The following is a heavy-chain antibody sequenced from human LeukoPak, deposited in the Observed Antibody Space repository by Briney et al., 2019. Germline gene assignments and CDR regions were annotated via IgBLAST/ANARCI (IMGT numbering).Heavy chain of an antibody. CDR2: ISSSSTYT. D-gene: IGHD3-10*01. V-gene: IGHV3-21*01. CDR3: ARDRPPFENYYVSGSSLDY. J-gene: IGHJ4*02. Sequence: GGSLRLSCAASGFTFSSYSMNWVRQAPGKGLEWVSSISSSSTYTHYADSVKGRFAISRDNAKNSLFLQMKSLRAEDTAVYYCARDRPPFENYYVSGSSLDYWGQGTLVTVSS. CDR1: GFTFSSYS.